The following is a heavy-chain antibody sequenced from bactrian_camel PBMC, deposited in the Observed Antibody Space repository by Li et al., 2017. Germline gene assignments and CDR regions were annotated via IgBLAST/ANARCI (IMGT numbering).Heavy chain of an antibody. D-gene: IGHD3*01. V-gene: IGHV3S53*01. J-gene: IGHJ4*01. CDR2: IQRDGSA. Sequence: HVQLVESGGGSVQSGGSLRLSCVASGSIYSSDCMGWFRQGPGKQRDGVARIQRDGSAIYADSVKGRFTVTKDNAKNILYLQMNNLKPEDTAKYYCGVGPHNNACSLRAIDFPYWGQGTQVTVS. CDR1: GSIYSSDC. CDR3: GVGPHNNACSLRAIDFPY.